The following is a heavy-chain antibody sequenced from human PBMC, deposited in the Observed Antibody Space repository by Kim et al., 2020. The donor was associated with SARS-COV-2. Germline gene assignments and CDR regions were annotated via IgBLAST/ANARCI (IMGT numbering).Heavy chain of an antibody. CDR3: ARGHLKSIVVVIAPRPYYYYMDV. J-gene: IGHJ6*03. CDR1: GYTFTSYD. Sequence: ASVKVSCKASGYTFTSYDINWVRQATGQGLEWMGWMNPNSGNTGYAQKSQGRVTMTRNTSISTAYMELSSLRSEDTAVYYCARGHLKSIVVVIAPRPYYYYMDVWGKATTVTVSS. CDR2: MNPNSGNT. V-gene: IGHV1-8*01. D-gene: IGHD2-21*01.